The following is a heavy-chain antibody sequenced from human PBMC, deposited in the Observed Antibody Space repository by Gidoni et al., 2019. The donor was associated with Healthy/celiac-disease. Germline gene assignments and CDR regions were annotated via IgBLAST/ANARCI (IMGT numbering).Heavy chain of an antibody. V-gene: IGHV3-15*01. CDR1: GFTFSNAW. J-gene: IGHJ6*02. CDR2: IKSKTDGGTT. D-gene: IGHD3-3*01. CDR3: TTDGVVTTILKYYYGMDV. Sequence: EVQLVESGGGLVKPGGSLRLSCAASGFTFSNAWMSWVRQAPGKGLEWVGRIKSKTDGGTTDYAAPVKGRFTISRDDSKNTLYLQMNSLKTEDTAVYYCTTDGVVTTILKYYYGMDVWGQGTTVTVSS.